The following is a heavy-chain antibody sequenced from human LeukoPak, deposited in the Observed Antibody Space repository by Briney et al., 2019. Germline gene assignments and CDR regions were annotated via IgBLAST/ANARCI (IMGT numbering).Heavy chain of an antibody. V-gene: IGHV3-48*03. CDR2: ISSSGSMK. CDR1: GFTFDNYE. D-gene: IGHD5-18*01. CDR3: ARQNTPMVKDY. J-gene: IGHJ4*02. Sequence: PGGSLRLSCAASGFTFDNYEMNWVRQAPGKGLEWVSYISSSGSMKSYGGSVKGRFTVSRDNTRNSLSLQMNSLRAEDTAVYYCARQNTPMVKDYWGRGTLVIVSS.